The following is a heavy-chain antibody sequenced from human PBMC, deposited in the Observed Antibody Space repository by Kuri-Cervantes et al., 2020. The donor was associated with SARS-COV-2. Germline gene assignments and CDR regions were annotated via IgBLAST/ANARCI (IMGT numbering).Heavy chain of an antibody. J-gene: IGHJ4*02. CDR3: ARGTGTKPDLGYFDS. Sequence: SVKVSCKGSGGSFNNYGINFVRQVPGQGLEWVGGITPLFGATDNAQKFKGRVTFTADKSTNTAYMELGSLKSDDTAVYYCARGTGTKPDLGYFDSWGQGTLVTVSS. D-gene: IGHD1-7*01. CDR2: ITPLFGAT. V-gene: IGHV1-69*06. CDR1: GGSFNNYG.